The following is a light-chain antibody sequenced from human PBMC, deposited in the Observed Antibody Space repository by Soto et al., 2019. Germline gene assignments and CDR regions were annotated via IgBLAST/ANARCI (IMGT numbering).Light chain of an antibody. CDR3: QQYGNYWT. CDR1: RSVSSW. Sequence: DIQMTQSPSTLSASVGDRVTITCRAGRSVSSWLAWYQQKPGKAPKLLIYKASTLESGVPSRFSGSGSGTEVTLTISSRQPDDFATYYCQQYGNYWTFGQGTTVEI. CDR2: KAS. V-gene: IGKV1-5*03. J-gene: IGKJ1*01.